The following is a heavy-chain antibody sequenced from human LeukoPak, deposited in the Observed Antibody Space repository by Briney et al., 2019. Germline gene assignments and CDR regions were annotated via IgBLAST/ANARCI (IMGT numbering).Heavy chain of an antibody. CDR2: IYYSGST. CDR1: GGSISSYY. V-gene: IGHV4-59*01. Sequence: KSSETLSLTCTVSGGSISSYYWSWIRQPPGKGLEWIGYIYYSGSTNYNPSLKSRITISVDTSKRQFSLKLSSVTAADTAVYYCARTYYYDSSGYYTLEYYFDYWGQGTLVTVSS. D-gene: IGHD3-22*01. CDR3: ARTYYYDSSGYYTLEYYFDY. J-gene: IGHJ4*02.